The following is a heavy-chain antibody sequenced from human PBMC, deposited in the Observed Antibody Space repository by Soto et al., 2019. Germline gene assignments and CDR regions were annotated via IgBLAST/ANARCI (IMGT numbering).Heavy chain of an antibody. CDR1: GGSINSGGYY. Sequence: QVQLRESGPGLVKPSQTLSLTCTVSGGSINSGGYYWNWIRQHPGKGLEWIGYMYYSGSTYYNPFRRSRVIISADTSENHFSLKLSSVTAADTAVYFCARGYRQSGYNSSWVFDYWGQGTLVNVSS. J-gene: IGHJ4*02. D-gene: IGHD6-13*01. V-gene: IGHV4-31*03. CDR2: MYYSGST. CDR3: ARGYRQSGYNSSWVFDY.